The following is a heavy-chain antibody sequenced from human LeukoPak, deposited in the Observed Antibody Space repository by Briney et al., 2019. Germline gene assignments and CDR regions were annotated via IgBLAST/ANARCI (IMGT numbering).Heavy chain of an antibody. CDR2: IYPGDSDI. CDR3: ARRAGDSVTKRAFDF. Sequence: GGSLQISCKGSGYHFTTNWIGWVRQMPGKGLEWMGIIYPGDSDIRYNPSFQGQVTISADKSISTAYLQWRSLKASDTAMYYCARRAGDSVTKRAFDFWGQGTMVTVSS. J-gene: IGHJ3*01. D-gene: IGHD4-17*01. V-gene: IGHV5-51*01. CDR1: GYHFTTNW.